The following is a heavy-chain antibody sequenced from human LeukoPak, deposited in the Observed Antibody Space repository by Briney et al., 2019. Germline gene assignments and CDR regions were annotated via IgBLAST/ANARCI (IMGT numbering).Heavy chain of an antibody. J-gene: IGHJ6*03. CDR2: IYYSGNT. CDR1: GVSISSSNSY. V-gene: IGHV4-39*01. D-gene: IGHD5-18*01. CDR3: ASPAMAFIDQGRYNYYYYMDV. Sequence: SETLSLTCTVSGVSISSSNSYWGWIRQPPGKGLEWIGSIYYSGNTYYNASLKSQVSISIDTSKNRFSLKLTSVTAADTAVYYCASPAMAFIDQGRYNYYYYMDVWGKGTTVTVSS.